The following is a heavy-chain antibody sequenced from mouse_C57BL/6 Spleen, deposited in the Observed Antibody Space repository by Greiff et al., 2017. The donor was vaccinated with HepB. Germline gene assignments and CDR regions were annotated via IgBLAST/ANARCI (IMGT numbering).Heavy chain of an antibody. V-gene: IGHV1-81*01. CDR3: ARLDYDYDYAMDY. CDR1: GYTFTSYG. J-gene: IGHJ4*01. CDR2: IYPRSGNT. D-gene: IGHD2-4*01. Sequence: QVHVKQSGAELARPGASVKLSCKASGYTFTSYGISWVKQRTGQGLEWIGEIYPRSGNTYYNEKFKGKATLTADKSSSTAYMELRRLTSEDSAVYFCARLDYDYDYAMDYWGQGTSVTVSS.